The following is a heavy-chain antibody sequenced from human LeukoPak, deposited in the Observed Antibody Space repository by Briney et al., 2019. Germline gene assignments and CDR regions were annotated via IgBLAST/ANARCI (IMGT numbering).Heavy chain of an antibody. D-gene: IGHD3-10*01. V-gene: IGHV5-51*01. Sequence: GESLKISCRGSGYTFSDYWIGWVRQMPGKGLEWMGIIYPDDSNTRYSPSFQGQVTMSADKSISTAYLQWSSLKASDTAMYYCGRYASGILSGNRFDPWGQGTLVTVSS. CDR1: GYTFSDYW. CDR2: IYPDDSNT. J-gene: IGHJ5*02. CDR3: GRYASGILSGNRFDP.